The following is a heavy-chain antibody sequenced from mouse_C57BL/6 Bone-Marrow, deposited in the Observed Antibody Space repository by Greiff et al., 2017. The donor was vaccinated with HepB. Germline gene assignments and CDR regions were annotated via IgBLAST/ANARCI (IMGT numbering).Heavy chain of an antibody. CDR1: GYTFTSYW. V-gene: IGHV1-69*01. J-gene: IGHJ3*01. Sequence: VQLQQSGAELVMPGASVKLSCKASGYTFTSYWMHWVKQTPGQGLEWIGEIDPSDSYTNYNQKFKGKSTLTVDKSSSTAYMQLSSLTSEDSAVYYCARSQATSRFAYWGQGTLVTVSA. D-gene: IGHD3-2*02. CDR2: IDPSDSYT. CDR3: ARSQATSRFAY.